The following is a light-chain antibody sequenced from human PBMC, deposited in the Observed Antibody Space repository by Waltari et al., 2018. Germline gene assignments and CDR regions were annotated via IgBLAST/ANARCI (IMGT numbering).Light chain of an antibody. CDR2: DVN. CDR1: SSDVGGYTY. V-gene: IGLV2-14*03. J-gene: IGLJ2*01. CDR3: SSYTSSSTL. Sequence: QSALTQPASVSGSPGQSSTIPCTGTSSDVGGYTYASWYQQHPDKAPKLMIYDVNNRASGVSNRFSGSKSGNTASLTISGLQAEDEADYYCSSYTSSSTLFGGGTKLTVL.